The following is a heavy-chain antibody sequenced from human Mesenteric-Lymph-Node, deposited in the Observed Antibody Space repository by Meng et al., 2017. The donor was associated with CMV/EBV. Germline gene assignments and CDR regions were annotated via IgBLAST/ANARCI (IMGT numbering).Heavy chain of an antibody. J-gene: IGHJ6*02. CDR2: ISWNSGSI. D-gene: IGHD2-2*02. CDR3: AKANSYCSSTSCYTNYGMDV. Sequence: SLKISCAVSGFTFDDYAMHWVRQAPGKGLEWVSGISWNSGSIGYADSVKGRFTISRDNAKNSLYLQMNSLRAEDTALYYCAKANSYCSSTSCYTNYGMDVWGQGTTVTVSS. CDR1: GFTFDDYA. V-gene: IGHV3-9*01.